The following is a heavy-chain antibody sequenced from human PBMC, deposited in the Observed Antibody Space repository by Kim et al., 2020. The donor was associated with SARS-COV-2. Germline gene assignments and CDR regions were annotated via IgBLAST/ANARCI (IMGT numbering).Heavy chain of an antibody. CDR2: IIPIFGTA. V-gene: IGHV1-69*13. J-gene: IGHJ6*02. D-gene: IGHD3-10*01. CDR1: GGTFSSYA. Sequence: SVKVSCKASGGTFSSYAISWVRQAPGQGLEWMGGIIPIFGTANYAQKFQGRVTITADESTSTAYMELSSLRSEDTAVYYCARDRPQDIGWFGELWDGMDVWGQGTTVTVSS. CDR3: ARDRPQDIGWFGELWDGMDV.